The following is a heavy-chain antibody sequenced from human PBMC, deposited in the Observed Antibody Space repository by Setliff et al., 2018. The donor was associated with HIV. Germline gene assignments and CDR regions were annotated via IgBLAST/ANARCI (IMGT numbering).Heavy chain of an antibody. CDR2: ITKDSSTI. V-gene: IGHV3-48*01. Sequence: PGGSLRLSCAASGFSFGSYRMTWVRQAPGKGLEWVSYITKDSSTIYYADSVKGRFTISRDNAKKSLYLQMNSLRAEDTAVYYCARGFVLRFLEWSMPDAFDIWGQGTMVTVSS. D-gene: IGHD3-3*01. CDR3: ARGFVLRFLEWSMPDAFDI. CDR1: GFSFGSYR. J-gene: IGHJ3*02.